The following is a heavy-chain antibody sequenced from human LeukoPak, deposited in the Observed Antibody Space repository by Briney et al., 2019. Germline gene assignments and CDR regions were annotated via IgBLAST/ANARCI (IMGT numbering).Heavy chain of an antibody. D-gene: IGHD6-19*01. J-gene: IGHJ4*02. Sequence: GGSLRLSCSASGFTFSSWSMRWVRQAPGMGLEYVSGINDYGTTTHYGDSVRGRVTISRDDSKNTVHLQMSSLRAEDTAVYYCAKDLRGWYSFDYWGQGTLVTVSS. CDR3: AKDLRGWYSFDY. CDR1: GFTFSSWS. V-gene: IGHV3-64D*09. CDR2: INDYGTTT.